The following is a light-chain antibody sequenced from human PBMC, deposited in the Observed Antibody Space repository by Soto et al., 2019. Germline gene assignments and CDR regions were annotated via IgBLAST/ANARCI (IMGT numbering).Light chain of an antibody. CDR1: QSINNW. J-gene: IGKJ2*01. CDR3: QQSDNYPST. V-gene: IGKV1-5*01. CDR2: DAS. Sequence: DIQMTQSPSTLSASVGDRVTITCRASQSINNWLAWYQQKPGKAPKLLIYDASSLESGVPSRFSGSGSGTEFTLTISSLQPDDFATYYCQQSDNYPSTFGQGTKLEIK.